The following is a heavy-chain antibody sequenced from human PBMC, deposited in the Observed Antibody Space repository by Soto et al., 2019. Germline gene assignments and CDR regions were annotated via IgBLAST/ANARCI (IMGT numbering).Heavy chain of an antibody. D-gene: IGHD1-7*01. J-gene: IGHJ4*02. CDR3: AGELELAAYFDY. CDR1: GGSVSSGSYY. V-gene: IGHV4-61*01. Sequence: PSETLSLTCTVSGGSVSSGSYYWSWIRQPPGKGLEWIGYIYYSGSTNYNPSLKSRVTISVDTSKNQFSLKLSSVTAADTAVYYCAGELELAAYFDYWGQGTLVTVSS. CDR2: IYYSGST.